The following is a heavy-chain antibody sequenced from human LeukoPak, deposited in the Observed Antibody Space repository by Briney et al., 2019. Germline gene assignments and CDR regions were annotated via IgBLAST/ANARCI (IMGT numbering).Heavy chain of an antibody. Sequence: GGSLRLSCAASGFTFSSYEMNWVRQAPGKGLEWVSDIRDIGISSNYADSVKGRFTISRDNSKNTVNLQMNSLRVEDTAVYYCAKGYYYDSRDLDAFDIWGQGTMVTVSS. D-gene: IGHD3-22*01. CDR1: GFTFSSYE. CDR2: IRDIGISS. J-gene: IGHJ3*02. CDR3: AKGYYYDSRDLDAFDI. V-gene: IGHV3-23*01.